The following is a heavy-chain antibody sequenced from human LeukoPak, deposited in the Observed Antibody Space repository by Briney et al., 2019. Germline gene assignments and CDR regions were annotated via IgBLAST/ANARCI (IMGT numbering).Heavy chain of an antibody. CDR1: GFSLSNYW. Sequence: PGGSLRLSCAASGFSLSNYWMNWVRQAPGMGLEWVATIKQDGSEKYYVDSVKGRFTISRDNAKNSLYLQMNSLRAEDTAVYYCAKDHHLGAPTEDIWGQGTMVTVSS. CDR3: AKDHHLGAPTEDI. J-gene: IGHJ3*02. D-gene: IGHD6-6*01. CDR2: IKQDGSEK. V-gene: IGHV3-7*01.